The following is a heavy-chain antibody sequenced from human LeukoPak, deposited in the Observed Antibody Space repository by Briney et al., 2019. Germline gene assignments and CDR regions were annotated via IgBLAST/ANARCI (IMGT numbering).Heavy chain of an antibody. CDR1: GFTFSSYA. CDR3: AKAHARGVRFCYFDY. J-gene: IGHJ4*02. D-gene: IGHD3-3*01. Sequence: GGSLRLSCAASGFTFSSYAMSWVRQAPGKGLEWVSAISGSGGSTYYADSVKGRFTISRDNSKNTLYLQMNSLRAEDTAVYYCAKAHARGVRFCYFDYWGQGTLVTVSS. V-gene: IGHV3-23*01. CDR2: ISGSGGST.